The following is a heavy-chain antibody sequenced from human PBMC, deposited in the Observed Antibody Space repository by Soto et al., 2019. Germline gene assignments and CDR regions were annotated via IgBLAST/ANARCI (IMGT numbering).Heavy chain of an antibody. V-gene: IGHV3-33*01. CDR1: GFTFSSYG. D-gene: IGHD3-3*01. Sequence: GGSLRLSCAASGFTFSSYGMHWVRQAPGKGLEWVAVIWYDGSNKYYADSVKGRFTISRDNSKNTLYLQMNSLRAEDTAVYYCARGGYDFWLAYYYYYMDVWGKGTTVTVSS. J-gene: IGHJ6*03. CDR2: IWYDGSNK. CDR3: ARGGYDFWLAYYYYYMDV.